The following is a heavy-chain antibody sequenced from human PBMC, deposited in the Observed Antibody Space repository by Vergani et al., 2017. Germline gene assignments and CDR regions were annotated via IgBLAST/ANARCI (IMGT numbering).Heavy chain of an antibody. Sequence: QVQLVQSGAEVKKPGSSVKVSCKASGGTFSSYAISWVRQAPGQGLEWMGGIIPIFGTANYAQKFQGRVTITADESTSTAYMELSSLRSEDTAVYYCAKSILLWFGEFQATDYWGQGTLVTVSS. CDR3: AKSILLWFGEFQATDY. CDR1: GGTFSSYA. D-gene: IGHD3-10*01. V-gene: IGHV1-69*01. J-gene: IGHJ4*02. CDR2: IIPIFGTA.